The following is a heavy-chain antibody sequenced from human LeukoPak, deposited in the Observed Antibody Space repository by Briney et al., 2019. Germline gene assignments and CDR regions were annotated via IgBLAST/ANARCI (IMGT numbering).Heavy chain of an antibody. CDR1: GYTFTSYY. V-gene: IGHV1-46*01. D-gene: IGHD5-12*01. J-gene: IGHJ3*02. CDR2: INPSGGST. CDR3: ASSVRGYSGYDHDAFDI. Sequence: ASVKVSCKASGYTFTSYYMHWVRQAPGQGLEWMGIINPSGGSTSYAQEFQGRVTMTRDTSTSTVYMELSSLRSEDTAVYYCASSVRGYSGYDHDAFDIWGQGTMVTVSS.